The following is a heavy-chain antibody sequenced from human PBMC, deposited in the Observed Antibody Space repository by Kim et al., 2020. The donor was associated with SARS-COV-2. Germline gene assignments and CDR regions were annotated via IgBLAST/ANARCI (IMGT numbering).Heavy chain of an antibody. CDR2: DGGTT. CDR3: ATGRLDY. J-gene: IGHJ4*02. D-gene: IGHD1-1*01. Sequence: DGGTTDYAAPVKGRFTISRDDSKNTLYLQINSLKTEDTAVYYCATGRLDYWGQGTLVTVSS. V-gene: IGHV3-15*01.